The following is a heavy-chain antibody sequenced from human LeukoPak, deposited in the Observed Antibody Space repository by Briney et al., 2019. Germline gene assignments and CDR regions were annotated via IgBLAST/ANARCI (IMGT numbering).Heavy chain of an antibody. Sequence: PGGSLRLSRAASGFTFDDYAMHWVRQAPGKGLEWVSGISWNSGSIGYADSVKGRFTISRDNAKNSLYLQMNSLRAEDTALYYCAKDFADSSGYFDYWGQGTLVTVSS. CDR3: AKDFADSSGYFDY. V-gene: IGHV3-9*01. CDR1: GFTFDDYA. D-gene: IGHD6-19*01. J-gene: IGHJ4*02. CDR2: ISWNSGSI.